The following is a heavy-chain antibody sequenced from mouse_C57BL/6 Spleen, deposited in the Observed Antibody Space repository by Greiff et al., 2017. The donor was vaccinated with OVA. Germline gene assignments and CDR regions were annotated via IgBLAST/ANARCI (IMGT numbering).Heavy chain of an antibody. J-gene: IGHJ2*01. D-gene: IGHD3-2*02. V-gene: IGHV5-6*02. CDR2: ISSGGSYT. CDR1: GFTFSSYG. CDR3: ARLDSSGYYFDY. Sequence: EVKLVESGGDLVKPGGSLTLSCAASGFTFSSYGMSWVRQTPDKRLEWVATISSGGSYTYYPASVKGRFTISRDNAKNTLYLQMSSLKSEDTAVYYCARLDSSGYYFDYWGQGTTLTVSS.